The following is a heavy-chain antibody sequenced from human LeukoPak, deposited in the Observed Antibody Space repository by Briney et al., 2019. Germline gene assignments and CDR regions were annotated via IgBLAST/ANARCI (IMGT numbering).Heavy chain of an antibody. V-gene: IGHV3-74*01. J-gene: IGHJ3*02. CDR3: ARTRPHKAFDI. CDR1: GFTFSSYW. CDR2: INSDGSST. Sequence: PGGSLRLSCAASGFTFSSYWMHWVRQAPGKGLVWVSRINSDGSSTSYADSVKGRFTISRDNSKNTLYLQMNSLRAEDTAVYYCARTRPHKAFDIWGQGTMVTVSS.